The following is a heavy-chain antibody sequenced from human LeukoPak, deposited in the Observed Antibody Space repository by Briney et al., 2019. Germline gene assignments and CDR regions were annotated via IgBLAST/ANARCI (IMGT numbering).Heavy chain of an antibody. CDR2: INYDARSR. V-gene: IGHV3-74*01. CDR3: VRGAGPGTPFD. D-gene: IGHD1-1*01. CDR1: GFTFSLSW. Sequence: GGSLRLSCAATGFTFSLSWMHWVRQAPGKGLEWVSSINYDARSRTYADSVKGRLTISIDNAENTLFLQMNSLRVEDSAIYSCVRGAGPGTPFDWGQGILVTVSS. J-gene: IGHJ1*01.